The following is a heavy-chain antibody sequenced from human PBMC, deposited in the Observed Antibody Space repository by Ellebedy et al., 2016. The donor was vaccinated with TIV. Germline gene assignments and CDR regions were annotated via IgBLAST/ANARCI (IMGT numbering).Heavy chain of an antibody. CDR2: INSDGSST. CDR1: GFTFSTYW. J-gene: IGHJ4*02. CDR3: ARGPPGVTIFGVVIDFDY. D-gene: IGHD3-3*01. V-gene: IGHV3-74*01. Sequence: GESLKTSCAASGFTFSTYWMHWVRQAPGKGLVWVSRINSDGSSTSYANSVKGRFTIFRNNAKNTLYLQMNSLRAEDTAVYYCARGPPGVTIFGVVIDFDYWGQGTLVTVSS.